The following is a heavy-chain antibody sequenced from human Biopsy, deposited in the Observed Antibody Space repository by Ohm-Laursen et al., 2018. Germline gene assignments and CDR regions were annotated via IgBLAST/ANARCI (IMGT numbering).Heavy chain of an antibody. D-gene: IGHD4-11*01. CDR1: GFTFNRYC. J-gene: IGHJ4*02. CDR3: ARDSTINTVTTADY. V-gene: IGHV3-33*08. CDR2: IWYDGSNK. Sequence: SLRLSCSASGFTFNRYCMNWVRQAPGKGLEWLAVIWYDGSNKYYGDSVQGRFTISRDNSKNTVYLQMNSLRAEDTAIYYCARDSTINTVTTADYWGQGTLVTVSS.